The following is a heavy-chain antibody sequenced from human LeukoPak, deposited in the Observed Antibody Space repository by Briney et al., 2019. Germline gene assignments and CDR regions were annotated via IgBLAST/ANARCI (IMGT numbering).Heavy chain of an antibody. CDR1: GGSISSGGYY. J-gene: IGHJ6*04. Sequence: SETLSLTCTVSGGSISSGGYYWSWIRQPPGKGLEWIGYIYHSGSTYYNPSLKSRVTISVDRSKNQFSLKLSSVTAADTAVYYCARDYCSSTSCSPAGMDVWGKGTTVTVSS. V-gene: IGHV4-30-2*01. CDR3: ARDYCSSTSCSPAGMDV. CDR2: IYHSGST. D-gene: IGHD2-2*01.